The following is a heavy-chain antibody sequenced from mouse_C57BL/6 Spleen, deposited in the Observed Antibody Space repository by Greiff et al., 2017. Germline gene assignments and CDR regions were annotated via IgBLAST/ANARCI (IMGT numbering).Heavy chain of an antibody. J-gene: IGHJ2*01. CDR3: ARVTTVGFDY. D-gene: IGHD1-1*01. Sequence: QVQLQQPGAELVKPGASVKLSCKASGYTFTSYWMQWVKQRPGQGLEWIGEIDPSDSYTNYNHKFKGKATLTVDTSSSTAYMQLSSLTSEDSAVYYCARVTTVGFDYWGQGTTLTVSS. CDR1: GYTFTSYW. V-gene: IGHV1-50*01. CDR2: IDPSDSYT.